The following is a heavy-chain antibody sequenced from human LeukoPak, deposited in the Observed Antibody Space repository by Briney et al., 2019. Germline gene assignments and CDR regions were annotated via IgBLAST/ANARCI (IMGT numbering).Heavy chain of an antibody. Sequence: SQTLSLTCALSGDSVSSNSAAWNWIRQSPSRGLEWLGRTYYRSKWYNDYAVSVKSRITINPDTSKNQFSLQLNSVTPEDTAVYYCARDGIGYCSSTSCELDWYYGMDVWGQGTTVTVSS. CDR1: GDSVSSNSAA. CDR3: ARDGIGYCSSTSCELDWYYGMDV. J-gene: IGHJ6*02. D-gene: IGHD2-2*01. V-gene: IGHV6-1*01. CDR2: TYYRSKWYN.